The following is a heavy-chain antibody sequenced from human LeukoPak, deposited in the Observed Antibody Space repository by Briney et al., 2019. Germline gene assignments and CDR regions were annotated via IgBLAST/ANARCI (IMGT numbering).Heavy chain of an antibody. CDR2: IYHSGST. CDR3: ARLRDYYYMDV. V-gene: IGHV4-38-2*02. J-gene: IGHJ6*03. CDR1: GGSISSYY. Sequence: SETLSLTCTVSGGSISSYYWGWIRQPPGKGLEWIGSIYHSGSTYYNPSLKSRVTISVDTSKNQFSLKLSSVTAADTAVYYCARLRDYYYMDVWGKGNTVTVSS.